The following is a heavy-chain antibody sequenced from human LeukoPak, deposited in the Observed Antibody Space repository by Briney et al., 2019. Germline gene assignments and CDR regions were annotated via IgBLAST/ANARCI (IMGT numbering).Heavy chain of an antibody. V-gene: IGHV4-59*01. CDR1: GGSISSYY. CDR3: ARVSDFWSGPPKYYFDY. D-gene: IGHD3-3*01. J-gene: IGHJ4*02. CDR2: IYYSGST. Sequence: SETLSLTCTVSGGSISSYYWSWIRQPPGKGLEWVGYIYYSGSTNYNPSLKSRVTISVDTSKNQFSLKLSSVTAADTAVYYCARVSDFWSGPPKYYFDYWGQGTLVTVSS.